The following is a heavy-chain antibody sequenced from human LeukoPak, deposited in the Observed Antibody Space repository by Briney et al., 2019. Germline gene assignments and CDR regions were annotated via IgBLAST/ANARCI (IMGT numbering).Heavy chain of an antibody. CDR1: GGSISSYY. J-gene: IGHJ4*02. V-gene: IGHV4-4*09. Sequence: NTSETLSLTCTVSGGSISSYYWSWIRQPPGKGLGWIGYIYTSGSTNYNPSLKSRVTISVDTSKNQFSLKLSSVTAADTAVYYCARLYCSSTSCHLGVDYWGQGTLVTVSS. D-gene: IGHD2-2*01. CDR3: ARLYCSSTSCHLGVDY. CDR2: IYTSGST.